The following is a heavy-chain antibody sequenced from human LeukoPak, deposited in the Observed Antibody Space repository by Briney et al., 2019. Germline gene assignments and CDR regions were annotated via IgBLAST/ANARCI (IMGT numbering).Heavy chain of an antibody. CDR2: FDPEDGET. V-gene: IGHV1-24*01. Sequence: ASVKVSWQVSGYTLTELSMHWVRQTPGKGLEWMGGFDPEDGETIYAQKFQGRVTMTEDTSTDTAYMELSSLRSEDTAVYYCATHGSRDNTFDIWAQGTMVTVSS. CDR1: GYTLTELS. J-gene: IGHJ3*02. CDR3: ATHGSRDNTFDI. D-gene: IGHD1-14*01.